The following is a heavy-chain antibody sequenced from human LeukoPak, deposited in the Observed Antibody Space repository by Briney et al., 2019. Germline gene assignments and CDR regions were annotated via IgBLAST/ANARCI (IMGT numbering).Heavy chain of an antibody. CDR3: ASPSGSYSYGMDV. V-gene: IGHV3-66*02. J-gene: IGHJ6*02. CDR2: IYSGGST. Sequence: GGSLRLSCAASGFTVSSNYMSWVRQAPGTGLEWVSVIYSGGSTYYADSVKGRFAISRDNSKNTLYLQMNSLRAEDTAVYYCASPSGSYSYGMDVWGQGTTVTVSS. CDR1: GFTVSSNY. D-gene: IGHD1-26*01.